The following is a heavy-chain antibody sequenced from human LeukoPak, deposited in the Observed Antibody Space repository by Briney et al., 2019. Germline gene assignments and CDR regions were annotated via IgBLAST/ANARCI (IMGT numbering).Heavy chain of an antibody. V-gene: IGHV3-23*01. CDR3: AKVEAGDYYDSSGYYSSGGWDYYYGMDV. CDR1: GFTFSSYA. Sequence: GGSLRLSCAASGFTFSSYAMSWVRQAPGKGLEWVSAICGSGGSTYYAHSVRVRFTISRDNSKTTLYLQMNSMRAEDTAVYYCAKVEAGDYYDSSGYYSSGGWDYYYGMDVWGQGTTVTVSS. J-gene: IGHJ6*02. D-gene: IGHD3-22*01. CDR2: ICGSGGST.